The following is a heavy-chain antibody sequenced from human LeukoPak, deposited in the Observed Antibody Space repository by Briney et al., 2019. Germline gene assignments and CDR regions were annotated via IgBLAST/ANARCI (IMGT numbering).Heavy chain of an antibody. CDR3: ARERNYYDSSGYHAGYMDV. CDR2: IIPIFGTA. V-gene: IGHV1-69*05. Sequence: ASVKVSCKASGGTFSSYAISWVRQAPGQGLEWMGGIIPIFGTANYAQKFQGRVTITTDESTSTAYMELSSLRSEDTAVYYCARERNYYDSSGYHAGYMDVWGKGTTVTVSS. J-gene: IGHJ6*03. D-gene: IGHD3-22*01. CDR1: GGTFSSYA.